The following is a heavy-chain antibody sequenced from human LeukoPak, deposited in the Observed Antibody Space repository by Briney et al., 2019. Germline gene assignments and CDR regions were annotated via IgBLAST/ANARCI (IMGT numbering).Heavy chain of an antibody. CDR1: GGSISSYY. CDR3: ARVVAAAGINWFDP. D-gene: IGHD6-13*01. Sequence: SETLSLTCTVSGGSISSYYWSWIRQPPGKGLEWIGYIYYSGSTNYSPSLKSRVTISVDTSKNQFSLKLSSVTAADTAVYYCARVVAAAGINWFDPWGQGTLVTVSS. V-gene: IGHV4-59*01. J-gene: IGHJ5*02. CDR2: IYYSGST.